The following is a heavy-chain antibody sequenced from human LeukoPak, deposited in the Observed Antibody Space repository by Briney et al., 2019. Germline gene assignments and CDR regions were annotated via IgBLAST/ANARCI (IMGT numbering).Heavy chain of an antibody. CDR1: GYTFTGYH. CDR2: INPNSGGI. V-gene: IGHV1-2*02. D-gene: IGHD3-9*01. Sequence: ASVKVSCKASGYTFTGYHMHWVRQAPRQGLEWMGWINPNSGGINYAQKFEGRVTMTRDTSISTAYMELSRLGSDDTAVYFCARDRDILTAYTLSMDVWGQGTTVTVSS. CDR3: ARDRDILTAYTLSMDV. J-gene: IGHJ6*02.